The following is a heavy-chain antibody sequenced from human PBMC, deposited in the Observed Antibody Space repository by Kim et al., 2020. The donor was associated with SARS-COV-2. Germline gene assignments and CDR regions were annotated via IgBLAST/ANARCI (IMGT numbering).Heavy chain of an antibody. J-gene: IGHJ6*02. CDR3: ARDWRSSGWYDHYYYGMDV. V-gene: IGHV3-48*04. CDR2: ISSSSSTI. Sequence: GGSLRLSCAASGFTFSSYSMNWVRQAPGKGLEWVSYISSSSSTIYYADSVKGRFTISRDNAKNSLYLQMNSLRAEDTAVYYCARDWRSSGWYDHYYYGMDVWGQGTTVTVSS. CDR1: GFTFSSYS. D-gene: IGHD6-19*01.